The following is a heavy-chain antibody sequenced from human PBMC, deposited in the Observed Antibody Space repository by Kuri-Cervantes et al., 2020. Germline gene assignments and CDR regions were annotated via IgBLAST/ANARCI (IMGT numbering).Heavy chain of an antibody. V-gene: IGHV4-59*01. CDR3: ARHVPDSGSYYVLADAFEI. CDR2: IYYSGST. J-gene: IGHJ3*02. Sequence: GSLRLSCTVSGGSISSYYWSWIRQPPGKGLEWIGYIYYSGSTNYNPSLKSRVTISVDTSKNQFSLKLSSVTAADTAVYYCARHVPDSGSYYVLADAFEIWGQGTMVTVSS. D-gene: IGHD1-26*01. CDR1: GGSISSYY.